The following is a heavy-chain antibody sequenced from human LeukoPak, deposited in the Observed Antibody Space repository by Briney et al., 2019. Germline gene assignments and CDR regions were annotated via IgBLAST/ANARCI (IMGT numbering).Heavy chain of an antibody. CDR2: IRYDGSNK. D-gene: IGHD4-11*01. Sequence: PGGSLRLSCAASGFTFSSYGMHWVRQAPGKGLEWVAFIRYDGSNKYYVDSVKGRFTISRDNSKNTLYLQMNSLRPEDTAVYYCAKDGRTTATYWGQGTLVTVSS. CDR3: AKDGRTTATY. CDR1: GFTFSSYG. J-gene: IGHJ4*02. V-gene: IGHV3-30*02.